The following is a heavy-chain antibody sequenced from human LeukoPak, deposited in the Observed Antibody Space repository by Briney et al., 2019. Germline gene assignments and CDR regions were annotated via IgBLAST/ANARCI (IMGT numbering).Heavy chain of an antibody. CDR1: GYTFTSYG. CDR3: ARDQGYVLRYFDWLGLGAFDI. V-gene: IGHV1-18*01. J-gene: IGHJ3*02. Sequence: GASVKVSCKASGYTFTSYGISWGRQAPGQGLEWMGWISAYNGNTNYAQKLQGRVTITTDTSTSTAYMELRSLRSDDTAVYYCARDQGYVLRYFDWLGLGAFDIWGQGTMVTVSS. D-gene: IGHD3-9*01. CDR2: ISAYNGNT.